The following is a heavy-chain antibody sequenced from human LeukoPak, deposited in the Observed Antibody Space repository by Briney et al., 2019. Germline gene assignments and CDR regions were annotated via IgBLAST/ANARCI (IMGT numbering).Heavy chain of an antibody. CDR3: ARGLGYSSSQNQWGY. V-gene: IGHV1-8*01. CDR1: RYTFPSYD. D-gene: IGHD6-6*01. Sequence: ASVQVSCQASRYTFPSYDINWVRQASGQGLAWMGWMNPNSGNTGYAQKFQGRVTMTRNTSISTAYMELSSLRSEDTAVYYCARGLGYSSSQNQWGYWGQGTLVTVSS. J-gene: IGHJ4*02. CDR2: MNPNSGNT.